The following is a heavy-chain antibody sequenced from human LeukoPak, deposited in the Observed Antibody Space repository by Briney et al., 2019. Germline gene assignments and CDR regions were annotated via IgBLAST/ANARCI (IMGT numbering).Heavy chain of an antibody. V-gene: IGHV3-33*01. Sequence: HPGGSLRLSCAASGFTFGSYGMHWVRQAPGKGLEWVSVIWSDASNQNYADSVKGRFTISRDNSKNTLFLQMNSLTADDTAVYYCARDRASSSYFDYWGQGTLVTVSS. CDR2: IWSDASNQ. CDR1: GFTFGSYG. J-gene: IGHJ4*02. CDR3: ARDRASSSYFDY. D-gene: IGHD2-2*01.